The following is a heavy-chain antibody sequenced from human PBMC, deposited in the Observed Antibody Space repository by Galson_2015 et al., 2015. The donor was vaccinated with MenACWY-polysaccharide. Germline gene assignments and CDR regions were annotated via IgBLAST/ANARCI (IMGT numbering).Heavy chain of an antibody. CDR3: ARG. J-gene: IGHJ6*01. Sequence: TLSLTCIVSGGSIRNNSYYWNWIRQPPGKGLEWVGYIYYTGSTNYNPSFNSRVTISLDTSQNQYSLKLKSVTAADTAVYYCARGRGQ. CDR2: IYYTGST. V-gene: IGHV4-61*01. CDR1: GGSIRNNSYY.